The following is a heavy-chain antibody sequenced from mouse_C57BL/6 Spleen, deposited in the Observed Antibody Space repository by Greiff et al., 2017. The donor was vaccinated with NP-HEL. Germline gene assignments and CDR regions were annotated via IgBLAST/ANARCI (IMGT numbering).Heavy chain of an antibody. J-gene: IGHJ2*01. D-gene: IGHD3-3*01. CDR3: ARGGTRYFDY. CDR1: GFTFSSYA. CDR2: ISDGGSYT. Sequence: DVKLVESGGGLVKPGGSLKLSCAASGFTFSSYAMSWVRQTPEKRLEWVATISDGGSYTYYPDNVKGRFTISRDNAKNNLYLQMSHLKSEDTAMYYCARGGTRYFDYWGQGTTLTVSS. V-gene: IGHV5-4*03.